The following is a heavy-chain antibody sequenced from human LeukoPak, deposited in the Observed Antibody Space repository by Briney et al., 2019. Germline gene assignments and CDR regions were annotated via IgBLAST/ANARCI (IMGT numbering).Heavy chain of an antibody. Sequence: GASVKVSCKATGYTFTSYGISWVRQAPGQGLEWMGWISAYNGNTNYAQKLQGRVTMTTDTSTSTAYMELRSLRSDDTAVYYCARDLNTIFLHGVAFDIWGQGTMVTVSS. CDR3: ARDLNTIFLHGVAFDI. CDR2: ISAYNGNT. D-gene: IGHD3-3*01. J-gene: IGHJ3*02. V-gene: IGHV1-18*01. CDR1: GYTFTSYG.